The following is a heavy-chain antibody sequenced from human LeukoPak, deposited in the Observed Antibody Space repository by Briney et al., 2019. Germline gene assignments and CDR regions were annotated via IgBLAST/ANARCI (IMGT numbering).Heavy chain of an antibody. V-gene: IGHV4-59*01. Sequence: PSETLSLTCTVSGGSISSYYWSRIRQPPGKGLEWIGYIYYSGSTNYNPSLKSRVTISVDTSKNQFSLKLSSVTAADTAVYYCASNQNYYYYYMDVWGKGTTVTVSS. CDR1: GGSISSYY. CDR2: IYYSGST. J-gene: IGHJ6*03. D-gene: IGHD1-14*01. CDR3: ASNQNYYYYYMDV.